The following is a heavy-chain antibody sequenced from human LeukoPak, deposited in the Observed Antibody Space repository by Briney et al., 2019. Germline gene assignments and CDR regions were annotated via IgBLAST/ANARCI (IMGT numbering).Heavy chain of an antibody. D-gene: IGHD2-2*01. CDR3: ASSIPGVVPAAESYYYYMYV. CDR2: IIPIFGTA. J-gene: IGHJ6*03. V-gene: IGHV1-69*05. Sequence: SVKVSCKASGGTFSSYAISWVRQAPGQGLEWMGGIIPIFGTANYAQKFQGRVTITTDESTSTAYMELSSLRSENTAVYYCASSIPGVVPAAESYYYYMYVWGKGTTVTVSS. CDR1: GGTFSSYA.